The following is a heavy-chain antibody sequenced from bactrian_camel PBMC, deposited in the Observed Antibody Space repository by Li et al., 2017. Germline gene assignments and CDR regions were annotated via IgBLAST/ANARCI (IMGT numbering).Heavy chain of an antibody. Sequence: VQLVESGGGSVQAGGSLKLSCAASGLISSPCGMGWYRQAPGKERESVASMSRFGTTSYADSVKGRFTISRDNAKNTLYLQLNSLKTEDTAMYYCAKVISGSWYAPYNYWGQGTQVTVS. V-gene: IGHV3S53*01. CDR1: GLISSPCG. CDR2: MSRFGTT. J-gene: IGHJ4*01. D-gene: IGHD6*01. CDR3: AKVISGSWYAPYNY.